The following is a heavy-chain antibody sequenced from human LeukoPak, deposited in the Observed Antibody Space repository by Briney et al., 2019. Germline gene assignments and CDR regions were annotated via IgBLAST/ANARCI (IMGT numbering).Heavy chain of an antibody. CDR2: ISYSGSL. J-gene: IGHJ5*02. V-gene: IGHV4-59*01. Sequence: PSETLSLTCTVSGDSISSYYWSWLRQPPGKGLEWIGYISYSGSLNYNPSLKSRVTISVDTSNNQFSLKLSSVTAADTAVYYCARLSSPGRGSRFDLWGQGMWVTVSS. CDR1: GDSISSYY. CDR3: ARLSSPGRGSRFDL. D-gene: IGHD2/OR15-2a*01.